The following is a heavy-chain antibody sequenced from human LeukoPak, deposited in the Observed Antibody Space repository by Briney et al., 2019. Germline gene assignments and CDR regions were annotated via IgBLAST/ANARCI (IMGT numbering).Heavy chain of an antibody. Sequence: EASVKVSCKASGYTFTSYDINWVRQATGQGLEWMGWMNPNSGNTGYAQKFQGRVTMTRNTSISTAYMELSSLRSEDTAVYYCARGQGSGWYRYYYYYMDVWGKGTTVTISS. D-gene: IGHD6-19*01. V-gene: IGHV1-8*01. CDR1: GYTFTSYD. CDR3: ARGQGSGWYRYYYYYMDV. J-gene: IGHJ6*03. CDR2: MNPNSGNT.